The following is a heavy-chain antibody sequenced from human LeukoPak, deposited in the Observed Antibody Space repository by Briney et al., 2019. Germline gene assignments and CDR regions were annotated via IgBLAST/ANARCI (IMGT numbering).Heavy chain of an antibody. Sequence: GGSLRLSCAASGFTFSNSAMHWVRQAPGKGLEWVAVISYDGSNKYCADSVKGRFTISRDNSKNTLYLQMNSLRADDTAVYYCALVPNPSSGWPDYRGQGTLVTVSS. CDR1: GFTFSNSA. J-gene: IGHJ4*02. CDR3: ALVPNPSSGWPDY. V-gene: IGHV3-30-3*01. CDR2: ISYDGSNK. D-gene: IGHD6-19*01.